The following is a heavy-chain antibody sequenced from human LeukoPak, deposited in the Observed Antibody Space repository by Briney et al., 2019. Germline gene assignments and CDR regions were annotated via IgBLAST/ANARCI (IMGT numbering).Heavy chain of an antibody. D-gene: IGHD1-1*01. CDR2: IYTSGST. V-gene: IGHV4-4*07. Sequence: SETLSLNCTGYGGTISSYYWGWIRQPAGQGLEWIGRIYTSGSTNYNPSLKSRVTMSVDTSKNQFSLKLSSVTAADTAVYYCARDRPQNCNEPNNAFDIWGQGTMVTVSS. CDR1: GGTISSYY. J-gene: IGHJ3*02. CDR3: ARDRPQNCNEPNNAFDI.